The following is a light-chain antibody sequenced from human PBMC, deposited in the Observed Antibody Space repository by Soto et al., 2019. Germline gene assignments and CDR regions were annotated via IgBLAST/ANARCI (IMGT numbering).Light chain of an antibody. CDR2: SSS. CDR1: QSISSTL. V-gene: IGKV3-20*01. Sequence: EIELTQAPGTLSLSPGGRATLSCKASQSISSTLLAWYQQKTGQAPRLLIYSSSIRATGIPDRFSGSGSGTDFTLTISRLEPEDFAVYYCQQYGSSLIPSGQGTRLEN. CDR3: QQYGSSLIP. J-gene: IGKJ5*01.